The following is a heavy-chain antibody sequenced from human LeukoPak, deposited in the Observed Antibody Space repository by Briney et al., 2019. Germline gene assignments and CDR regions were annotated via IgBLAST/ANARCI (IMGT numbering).Heavy chain of an antibody. J-gene: IGHJ4*02. CDR3: ARDSLAVAPTFDY. D-gene: IGHD6-19*01. CDR2: IYYSGST. Sequence: SETLSLTCTVSGGSISSSSYYWGWIRQPPGKGLEWIGSIYYSGSTNYNPSLKSRVTMSVDTSKNQFSLKMSSVTAADTAVYYCARDSLAVAPTFDYWGQGTLVTVSS. CDR1: GGSISSSSYY. V-gene: IGHV4-39*07.